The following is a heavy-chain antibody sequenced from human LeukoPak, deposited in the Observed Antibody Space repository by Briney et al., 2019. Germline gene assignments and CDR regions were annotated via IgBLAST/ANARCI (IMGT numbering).Heavy chain of an antibody. CDR1: GFTFSSYA. Sequence: PGGSLRLSCAASGFTFSSYAMHWVRQAPGKGLEWMAVISYDGSNKYYADSVKGRFTISRDNSKNTLYLQMNSLRAEDTAVYYCARGDSGSYLDYWGQGTLVTVSS. V-gene: IGHV3-30-3*01. CDR3: ARGDSGSYLDY. J-gene: IGHJ4*02. D-gene: IGHD1-26*01. CDR2: ISYDGSNK.